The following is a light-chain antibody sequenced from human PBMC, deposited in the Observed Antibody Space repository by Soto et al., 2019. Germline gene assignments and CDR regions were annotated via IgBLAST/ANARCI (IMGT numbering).Light chain of an antibody. V-gene: IGKV3-20*01. Sequence: EIVLTQSPGTLSLSPGERATLSCRASQSVSSSYLAWYQQKPGQAPRLLIYGASSRATGIPDRFSGSGSGTDFTLTISRLEPEDFAVYFCQQSCSSPYTFGQGTMREIK. J-gene: IGKJ2*01. CDR3: QQSCSSPYT. CDR1: QSVSSSY. CDR2: GAS.